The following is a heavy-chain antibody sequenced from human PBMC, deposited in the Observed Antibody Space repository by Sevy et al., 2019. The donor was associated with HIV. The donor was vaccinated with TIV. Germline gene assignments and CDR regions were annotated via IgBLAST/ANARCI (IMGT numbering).Heavy chain of an antibody. CDR2: ISGSGGGP. CDR3: AKDRVAVVGDAFDS. J-gene: IGHJ3*02. D-gene: IGHD2-2*01. CDR1: GFPFSSYA. V-gene: IGHV3-23*01. Sequence: GGSLRLSCAASGFPFSSYAMNWVRQAPGKGLEWVSAISGSGGGPYYADSVKGRFTISRDNSKNTLYLQMNSLRSEDTAIYYCAKDRVAVVGDAFDSWAKGQWSPSPQ.